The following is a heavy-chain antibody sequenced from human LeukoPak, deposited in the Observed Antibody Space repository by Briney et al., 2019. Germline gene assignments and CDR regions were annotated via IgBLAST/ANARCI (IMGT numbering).Heavy chain of an antibody. Sequence: PGGSLRLSCAASGFTFSSYAMSWVRQAPGKGLEWVSAISGSGGSTYYADSVKGRFTISRDNSKNTLYLQMNSLRAEDTAVYYCAKGGALLLWFGELPYFDYWGQGTLVTVSS. CDR2: ISGSGGST. J-gene: IGHJ4*02. CDR3: AKGGALLLWFGELPYFDY. D-gene: IGHD3-10*01. V-gene: IGHV3-23*01. CDR1: GFTFSSYA.